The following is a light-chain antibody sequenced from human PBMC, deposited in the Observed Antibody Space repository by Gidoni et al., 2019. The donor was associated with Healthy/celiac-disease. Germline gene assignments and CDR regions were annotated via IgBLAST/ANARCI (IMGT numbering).Light chain of an antibody. J-gene: IGLJ2*01. Sequence: QSVLTQPPSASGTPGQRVTISCSGSSSNIGSNTVNGYQQLPGTAPKLLIYSNKQRPSGVPDRFSGSKSGTSASLAISGLQSEDEADYYCAAWDDSLNGHVVFGGGTKLTVL. CDR2: SNK. CDR1: SSNIGSNT. CDR3: AAWDDSLNGHVV. V-gene: IGLV1-44*01.